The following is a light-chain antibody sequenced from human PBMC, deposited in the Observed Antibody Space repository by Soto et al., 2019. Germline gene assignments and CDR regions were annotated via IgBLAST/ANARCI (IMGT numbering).Light chain of an antibody. J-gene: IGLJ1*01. CDR2: EVV. V-gene: IGLV2-8*01. Sequence: QAVLAQPPSASWSPGDSVTISWPGTKNDIGVYDFVSWYQHHPGKAPRLIIYEVVQRPSGVPDRFSGSKSGNTASLTVSGLQDEDEADYFCKSYARRNTYVFGSGTKVT. CDR1: KNDIGVYDF. CDR3: KSYARRNTYV.